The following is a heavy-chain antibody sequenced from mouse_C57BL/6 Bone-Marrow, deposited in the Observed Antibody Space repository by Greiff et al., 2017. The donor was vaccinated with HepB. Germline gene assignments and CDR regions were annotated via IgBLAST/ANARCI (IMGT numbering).Heavy chain of an antibody. CDR3: ARGKAYYSTFHLCDFDV. CDR1: GYAFSSSW. J-gene: IGHJ1*03. V-gene: IGHV1-82*01. Sequence: QVQLQQSGPELVKPGASVKISCKASGYAFSSSWMNWVKQRPGKGLEWIGRIYPGDGDTNYNGKFKGKATLTADKSSSTAYMQLSSLTSEDSAVYVCARGKAYYSTFHLCDFDVWGTGTTVTVSS. D-gene: IGHD2-5*01. CDR2: IYPGDGDT.